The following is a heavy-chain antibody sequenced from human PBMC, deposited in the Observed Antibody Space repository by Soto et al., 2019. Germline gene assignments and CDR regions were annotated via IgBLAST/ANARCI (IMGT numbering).Heavy chain of an antibody. Sequence: QVQLVQSGAEVKKPGASVKVSCKASGYTFTSYAMHWVRQAPGQRLEWMGWINAGNGNTKYSQKFQGRVTITRDTSASTAYKELSSLRSEDTAVYYCARVSLLGWAKQVFDYWGQGTLVTVSS. J-gene: IGHJ4*02. D-gene: IGHD6-19*01. V-gene: IGHV1-3*01. CDR3: ARVSLLGWAKQVFDY. CDR1: GYTFTSYA. CDR2: INAGNGNT.